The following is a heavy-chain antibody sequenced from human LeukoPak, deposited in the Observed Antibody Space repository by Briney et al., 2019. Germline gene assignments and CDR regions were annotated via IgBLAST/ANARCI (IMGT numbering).Heavy chain of an antibody. CDR3: AKDDSVWGSYRYHNSRGY. V-gene: IGHV3-30*02. Sequence: GGSLRLSCAASGFTFSSYGMHWVRQAPGKGLEWVAFIRYDGSNKYYADFVKGRFTISRDNSKNTLYLQMNSLRAEDTAVYYCAKDDSVWGSYRYHNSRGYWGQGTLVTVSS. D-gene: IGHD3-16*02. CDR2: IRYDGSNK. J-gene: IGHJ4*02. CDR1: GFTFSSYG.